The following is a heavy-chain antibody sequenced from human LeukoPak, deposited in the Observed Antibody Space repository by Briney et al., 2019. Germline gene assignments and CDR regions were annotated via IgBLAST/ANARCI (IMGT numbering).Heavy chain of an antibody. CDR3: ARAGTYSGYKVFDT. CDR2: IGTDGSSE. D-gene: IGHD5-12*01. Sequence: GGSLRLSCAASRFIFSNYYMSWIRQTPGKGLEWIANIGTDGSSENYAGSAKGRFTISRDNARNSLFLQMSSLRVEDTAVYFCARAGTYSGYKVFDTWGQGTLVTVAS. V-gene: IGHV3-11*01. CDR1: RFIFSNYY. J-gene: IGHJ5*02.